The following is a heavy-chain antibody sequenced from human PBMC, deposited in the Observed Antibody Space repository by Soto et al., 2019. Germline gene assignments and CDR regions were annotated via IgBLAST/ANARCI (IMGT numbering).Heavy chain of an antibody. Sequence: QLQLQESGPGLLMSSETLSLTCTVSGGSLSTSSYYWVWIRQPPGKGLEWIGSIFYSGSTYYNPSLKSRVTISVDTSKNQFSRKLSSVTAADTAVYYCARLFTAASFDYWGQGTLVTVSS. CDR1: GGSLSTSSYY. CDR3: ARLFTAASFDY. CDR2: IFYSGST. V-gene: IGHV4-39*01. D-gene: IGHD3-16*01. J-gene: IGHJ4*02.